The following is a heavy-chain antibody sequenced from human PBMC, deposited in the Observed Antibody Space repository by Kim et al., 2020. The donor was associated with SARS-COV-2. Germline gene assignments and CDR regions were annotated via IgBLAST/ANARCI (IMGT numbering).Heavy chain of an antibody. CDR2: ISTSGSTI. V-gene: IGHV3-11*01. CDR1: GFTFSDYY. CDR3: ARSDCSSTSCYRPYYFDY. D-gene: IGHD2-2*02. J-gene: IGHJ4*02. Sequence: GGSLRLSCAASGFTFSDYYMSWIRQAPGKGLEWFSYISTSGSTIYYADSVKGRFTISRDNAKNSLYLQMNSLRAEDTAVYYCARSDCSSTSCYRPYYFDYWGQGTLVTVP.